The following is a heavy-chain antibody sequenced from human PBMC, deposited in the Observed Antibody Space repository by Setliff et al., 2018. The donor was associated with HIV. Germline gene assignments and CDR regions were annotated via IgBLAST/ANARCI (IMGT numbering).Heavy chain of an antibody. V-gene: IGHV1-2*04. D-gene: IGHD3-10*01. CDR2: INPNSGGT. J-gene: IGHJ4*02. Sequence: ASVKVSCKASGYTFTGYYVHWVRQAPGLGLEWMGWINPNSGGTNYAHNFQGWVTMTRDTSISTAYMELRRLRSVDTAIYYCATLDYYGSATYNLSLHYWGQGTLLTVSS. CDR3: ATLDYYGSATYNLSLHY. CDR1: GYTFTGYY.